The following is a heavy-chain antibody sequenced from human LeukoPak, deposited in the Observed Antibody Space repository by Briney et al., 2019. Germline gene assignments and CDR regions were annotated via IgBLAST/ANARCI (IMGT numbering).Heavy chain of an antibody. CDR2: ISSNGGSI. CDR1: GFTFDDYA. J-gene: IGHJ6*03. CDR3: AKGKVSYSTTLCDTFFPHYYYYVDL. V-gene: IGHV3-9*01. Sequence: PGGSLRLSCAASGFTFDDYAMHWVRQAPGKGLEWVSGISSNGGSIGYADSVKGRFTISRDNAKNSLYLQMNSLRAEDTALYYCAKGKVSYSTTLCDTFFPHYYYYVDLWGEGTGVTVSS. D-gene: IGHD2-2*01.